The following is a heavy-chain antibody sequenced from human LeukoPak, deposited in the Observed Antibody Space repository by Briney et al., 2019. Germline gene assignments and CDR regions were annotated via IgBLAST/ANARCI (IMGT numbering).Heavy chain of an antibody. CDR1: GFTFSSYA. Sequence: GGSLRLSCAASGFTFSSYAMHWVRQAPGKGLEWVAVISYDGSNKYYADSVKGRFTISRDNSKNTLYLQMNSLRAEDTAVYYCARAPGYSYGYKLDYWGQGTLVTASS. CDR3: ARAPGYSYGYKLDY. J-gene: IGHJ4*02. D-gene: IGHD5-18*01. V-gene: IGHV3-30-3*01. CDR2: ISYDGSNK.